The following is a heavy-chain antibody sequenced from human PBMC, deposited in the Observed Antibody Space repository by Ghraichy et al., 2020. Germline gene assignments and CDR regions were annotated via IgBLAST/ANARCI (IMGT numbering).Heavy chain of an antibody. CDR2: IWYDGSNK. Sequence: GGSLRLSCAASGFTFSSYGMHWVRQAPGKGLEWVAVIWYDGSNKYYADSVKGRFTISRDNSKNTLYLQMNSLRAEDTAVYYCASLSSGWAAVDYWGQGTLVTVSS. CDR3: ASLSSGWAAVDY. V-gene: IGHV3-33*01. J-gene: IGHJ4*02. D-gene: IGHD6-19*01. CDR1: GFTFSSYG.